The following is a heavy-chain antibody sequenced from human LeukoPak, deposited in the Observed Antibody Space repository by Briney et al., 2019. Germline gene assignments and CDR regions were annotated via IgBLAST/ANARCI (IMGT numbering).Heavy chain of an antibody. J-gene: IGHJ6*02. CDR1: GGSISSYY. CDR3: AGDPNYYGSGSYPLGMDV. CDR2: IYSSGST. V-gene: IGHV4-4*07. Sequence: PSETLSLTCTVSGGSISSYYWSWIRQPAGKGLEWIERIYSSGSTNYNPSLKSRVTMSVDTSKNQFSLKLSSVTAADTAVYYCAGDPNYYGSGSYPLGMDVWGQGTTVTVSS. D-gene: IGHD3-10*01.